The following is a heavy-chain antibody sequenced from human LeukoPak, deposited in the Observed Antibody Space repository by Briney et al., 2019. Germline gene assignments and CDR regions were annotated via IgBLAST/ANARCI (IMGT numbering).Heavy chain of an antibody. Sequence: TSETLSLTCTVSGDSISSSSYYWSWIRQPPGKGLEWIGYIYYSGSTNYNPSLKSRVTISVDTSKNQFSLKLSSVTAADTAVYYCARAQAGYYYYGMDVWGQGTTVTVSS. CDR1: GDSISSSSYY. J-gene: IGHJ6*02. D-gene: IGHD1-14*01. V-gene: IGHV4-61*01. CDR2: IYYSGST. CDR3: ARAQAGYYYYGMDV.